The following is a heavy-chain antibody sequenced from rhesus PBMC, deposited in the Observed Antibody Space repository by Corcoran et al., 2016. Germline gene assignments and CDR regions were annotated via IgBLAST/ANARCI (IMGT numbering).Heavy chain of an antibody. J-gene: IGHJ4*01. CDR1: GGSFSSYW. CDR3: ARDQAQWVRWIDY. Sequence: QVQLQESGPGLVKPSETLSLTCAVSGGSFSSYWWSWLRQPPGKGLEWIGEINGNSGSTNYNPSLKSRVTISKDASKNQFSLKLSSVTAADTAVYYCARDQAQWVRWIDYWGQGVLVTVSS. V-gene: IGHV4-80*01. CDR2: INGNSGST. D-gene: IGHD5-24*01.